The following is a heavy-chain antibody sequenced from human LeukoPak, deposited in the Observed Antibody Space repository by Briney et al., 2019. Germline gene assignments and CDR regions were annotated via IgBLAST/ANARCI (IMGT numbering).Heavy chain of an antibody. CDR3: ARTIGGAFDI. CDR1: GGSISSGSYY. CDR2: IYTSGST. Sequence: PSETLSLTCTVSGGSISSGSYYWSWIRQPAGKGLEWIGRIYTSGSTNYNPSLKSRVTISVDTSKNQFSLKLSSVTAADTAVYYCARTIGGAFDIWGQGTMVTVSS. D-gene: IGHD3-3*01. J-gene: IGHJ3*02. V-gene: IGHV4-61*02.